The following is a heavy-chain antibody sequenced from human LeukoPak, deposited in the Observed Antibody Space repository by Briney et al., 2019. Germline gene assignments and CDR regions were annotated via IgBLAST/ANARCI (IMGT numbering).Heavy chain of an antibody. J-gene: IGHJ4*02. V-gene: IGHV4-61*02. CDR3: ARRTILTGSDY. Sequence: SQTLSLTCTVSGGSISSGSYHWSWIRQPAGKGLEWIGRIYTSGSTKYNPSLKSRVTISVDTSKNQFSLKLSSVTAADTAVYYCARRTILTGSDYWGQGTLVTVSS. D-gene: IGHD3-9*01. CDR1: GGSISSGSYH. CDR2: IYTSGST.